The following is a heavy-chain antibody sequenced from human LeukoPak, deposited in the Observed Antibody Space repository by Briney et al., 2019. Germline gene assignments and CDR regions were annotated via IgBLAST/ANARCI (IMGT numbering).Heavy chain of an antibody. D-gene: IGHD1-1*01. CDR3: SRTAKRLTSFDY. CDR2: IRSKAHGGTT. V-gene: IGHV3-49*03. J-gene: IGHJ4*02. Sequence: GGSLRLSCTASGFTFGDYAMSWSRQAPGKGLEWVGFIRSKAHGGTTEYAASVKGRFTISRDDSKSIAYLQMNSLKTEDTAVYYCSRTAKRLTSFDYWGQGTLVTVSS. CDR1: GFTFGDYA.